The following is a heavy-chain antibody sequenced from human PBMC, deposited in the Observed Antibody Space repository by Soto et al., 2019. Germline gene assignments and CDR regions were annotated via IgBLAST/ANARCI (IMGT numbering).Heavy chain of an antibody. CDR1: VFTFSSYW. J-gene: IGHJ4*02. D-gene: IGHD2-15*01. V-gene: IGHV3-74*01. CDR3: VREVCSGGLCKVFDY. CDR2: IDGVGTVI. Sequence: EVHLVESGGDLVQPGGSLRLSCAASVFTFSSYWMHWARQAPGKGLVWLSSIDGVGTVIPHADSVKGRFTVSRDNAKNTLYLQMNSLRAEDTAVYYCVREVCSGGLCKVFDYWGQGTPVTVSS.